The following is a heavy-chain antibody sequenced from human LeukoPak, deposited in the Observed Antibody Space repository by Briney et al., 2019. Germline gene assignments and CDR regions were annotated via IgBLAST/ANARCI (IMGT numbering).Heavy chain of an antibody. V-gene: IGHV1-2*02. CDR1: GYTFTGYY. J-gene: IGHJ4*02. CDR2: INPNSGGT. D-gene: IGHD1-7*01. Sequence: ASVKVSCKASGYTFTGYYMHWVRQAPGQGLEWMGWINPNSGGTNYAQKFQGRVTMTRDTSISTAYMELSRLRSDDTAVYYCARDRVPLLSGGTTLVDYWGQGTLVTVSS. CDR3: ARDRVPLLSGGTTLVDY.